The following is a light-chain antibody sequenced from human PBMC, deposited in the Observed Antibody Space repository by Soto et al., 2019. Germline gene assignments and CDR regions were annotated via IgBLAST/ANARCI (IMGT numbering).Light chain of an antibody. V-gene: IGKV3-20*01. Sequence: ETVLTQSPGSLSLSPGETATLSCRASQSVSSTYLAWYQQKPGQAPRVLIYGAFSRATGIPARFSGSGSGTDFTLTISRLEPEDFAVYYCHQCGNSWWTFGQGTKVEIK. CDR1: QSVSSTY. J-gene: IGKJ1*01. CDR3: HQCGNSWWT. CDR2: GAF.